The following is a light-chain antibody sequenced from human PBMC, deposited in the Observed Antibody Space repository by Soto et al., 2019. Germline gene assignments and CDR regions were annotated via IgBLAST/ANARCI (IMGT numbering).Light chain of an antibody. V-gene: IGKV1-5*03. CDR3: QQYDSFSWT. J-gene: IGKJ1*01. CDR1: QSISTW. Sequence: DIQMTQFPSSLSASVGDRVTMACRASQSISTWLAWYQQKPGKAPKLLIYKASSLESGVPSRFSGSGSGTEFTLTISSLQPDDFASYYCQQYDSFSWTFGQGTKVDI. CDR2: KAS.